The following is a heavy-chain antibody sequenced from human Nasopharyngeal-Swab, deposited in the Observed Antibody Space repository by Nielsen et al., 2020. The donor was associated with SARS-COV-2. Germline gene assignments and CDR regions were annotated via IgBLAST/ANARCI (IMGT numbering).Heavy chain of an antibody. D-gene: IGHD5-18*01. V-gene: IGHV3-30*03. CDR1: GFTFSSYD. J-gene: IGHJ6*02. Sequence: GESLKISCAASGFTFSSYDMHWVRQAPGKGLEWVAVMSYDGSNRYYADSVKGRFTISRDNAKNSLYLQMNSLRAEDTAVYYCARERGYSYGSGYGMDVWGQGTTVTVSS. CDR2: MSYDGSNR. CDR3: ARERGYSYGSGYGMDV.